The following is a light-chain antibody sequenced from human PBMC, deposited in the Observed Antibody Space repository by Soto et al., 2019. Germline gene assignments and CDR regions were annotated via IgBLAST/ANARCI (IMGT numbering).Light chain of an antibody. J-gene: IGLJ1*01. CDR2: DVS. CDR3: SSYTSSSTYV. V-gene: IGLV2-14*01. CDR1: SSDGGGYNY. Sequence: QSVLTQPASVSGSPGQSITISCTGTSSDGGGYNYVSWYQQHPGKAPKLMIYDVSNRPSGVSNRFSGSTSGNTASLTISGLQAVDEAGYYCSSYTSSSTYVFGTGTKV.